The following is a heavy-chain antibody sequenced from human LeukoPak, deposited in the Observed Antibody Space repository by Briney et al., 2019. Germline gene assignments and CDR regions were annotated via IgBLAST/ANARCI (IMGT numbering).Heavy chain of an antibody. D-gene: IGHD6-13*01. CDR2: IIPILGIA. CDR1: GGTFSSYA. V-gene: IGHV1-69*04. CDR3: ARVPRPGYSSSWANWFDP. J-gene: IGHJ5*02. Sequence: ASVKVSCKASGGTFSSYAISWVRQAPGQGLEWMGRIIPILGIANYAQKFQGRVTITADKSTSTAYMELSSLRSEDTAVYYCARVPRPGYSSSWANWFDPWSQGTLVTVSS.